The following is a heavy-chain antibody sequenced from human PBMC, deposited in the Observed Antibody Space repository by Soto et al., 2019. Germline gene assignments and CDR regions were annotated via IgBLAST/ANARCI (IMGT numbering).Heavy chain of an antibody. Sequence: SETLSLTCTVSGGSISSGGYYWSWIRQHPGKGLEWIGYIYYSGSTYYNPSLESRVTISVDTSKNQFSLKLSSVTAADTAVYYCARDPGAMVRGVMGEYGMDVWGQGTTVTVSS. CDR1: GGSISSGGYY. CDR2: IYYSGST. J-gene: IGHJ6*02. D-gene: IGHD3-10*01. CDR3: ARDPGAMVRGVMGEYGMDV. V-gene: IGHV4-31*03.